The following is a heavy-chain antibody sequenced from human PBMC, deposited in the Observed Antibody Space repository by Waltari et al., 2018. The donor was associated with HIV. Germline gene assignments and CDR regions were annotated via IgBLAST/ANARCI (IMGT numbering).Heavy chain of an antibody. V-gene: IGHV3-53*01. CDR3: ARGLLGVEI. CDR1: GFFVSTNY. Sequence: EVQLVESGGCLIQPGGSLRLSCEASGFFVSTNYMSWVRQAPGKGLGWVSVIYSAGTTYYADSVKGRFTISRDNSKNTLYLQMNSLRAEDTAVYYCARGLLGVEIWGQGTMVTVSS. CDR2: IYSAGTT. J-gene: IGHJ3*02. D-gene: IGHD7-27*01.